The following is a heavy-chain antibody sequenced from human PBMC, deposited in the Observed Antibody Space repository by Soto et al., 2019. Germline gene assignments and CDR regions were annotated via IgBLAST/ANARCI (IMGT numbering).Heavy chain of an antibody. CDR1: GASVSSNSGA. CDR3: ARLESGAFGV. J-gene: IGHJ3*01. Sequence: PSQTLSLTCAISGASVSSNSGAWNWIRQSPSRGLEWLGRTYYRSKWYNDYAVSVKSRITINPDTSKSQFSLQLDSVTPEDTAVYYCARLESGAFGVWGQGTMVTVSS. V-gene: IGHV6-1*01. D-gene: IGHD6-25*01. CDR2: TYYRSKWYN.